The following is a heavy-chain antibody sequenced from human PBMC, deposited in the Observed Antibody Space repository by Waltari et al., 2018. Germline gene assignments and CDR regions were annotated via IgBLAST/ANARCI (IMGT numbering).Heavy chain of an antibody. CDR2: IWYDGSNK. Sequence: QVQLVESGGGVVQPGRSLRLSCAASGFTFSSYGMHWVRQAPGKGLEWVAVIWYDGSNKYYADSVKGRFTISRDNSKNTLYLQMNSLRAEDTAVYYCARILYSGSYYFDYWGQGTLVTVSS. CDR1: GFTFSSYG. V-gene: IGHV3-33*01. D-gene: IGHD1-26*01. J-gene: IGHJ4*02. CDR3: ARILYSGSYYFDY.